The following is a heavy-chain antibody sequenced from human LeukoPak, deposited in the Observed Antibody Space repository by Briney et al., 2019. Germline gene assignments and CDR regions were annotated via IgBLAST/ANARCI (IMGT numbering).Heavy chain of an antibody. Sequence: GGSLRLSCAASGFAFSSYAMSWVRQAPGKGLEWVSGISGSDGSTYYADSVKGRFTISRDNSKNTLYLQMNSLRAEDTAVYYCATRPQIVVVIRDYWGRGTLVTVSS. CDR1: GFAFSSYA. CDR3: ATRPQIVVVIRDY. V-gene: IGHV3-23*01. CDR2: ISGSDGST. J-gene: IGHJ4*02. D-gene: IGHD3-22*01.